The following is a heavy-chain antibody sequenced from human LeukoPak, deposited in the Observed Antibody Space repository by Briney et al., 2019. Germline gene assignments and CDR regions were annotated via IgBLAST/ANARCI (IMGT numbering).Heavy chain of an antibody. CDR1: GFTFSSYG. D-gene: IGHD5-12*01. Sequence: GGSLRLSCAASGFTFSSYGMHWVRQATGKGREWVAFIRYDGSNKYYADSVKGRFTISRDNSKNTLYLQMNSLRAEDTAVYYCALGLGIVATTTFDYWGQGTLVTVSS. CDR2: IRYDGSNK. CDR3: ALGLGIVATTTFDY. V-gene: IGHV3-30*02. J-gene: IGHJ4*02.